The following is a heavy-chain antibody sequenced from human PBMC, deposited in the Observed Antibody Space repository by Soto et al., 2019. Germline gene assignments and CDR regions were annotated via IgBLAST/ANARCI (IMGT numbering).Heavy chain of an antibody. CDR3: ARQVTTSQGVPGLKWFDP. J-gene: IGHJ5*02. CDR1: GFTISSSA. Sequence: GASVKVSCKASGFTISSSAVQWVRQARGQRLEWIGWIVVGSGKPNYAQKFQERVTITRDMSTSTAYMELSSVTAADTAVYHCARQVTTSQGVPGLKWFDPWGQGSLVTVSS. D-gene: IGHD3-22*01. V-gene: IGHV1-58*01. CDR2: IVVGSGKP.